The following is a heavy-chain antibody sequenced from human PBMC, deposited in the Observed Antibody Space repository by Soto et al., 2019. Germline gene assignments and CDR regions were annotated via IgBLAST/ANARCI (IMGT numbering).Heavy chain of an antibody. CDR2: IWYDGSNK. D-gene: IGHD6-13*01. J-gene: IGHJ4*02. Sequence: QVQLEESGGGVVQPGRSLRLSCAASGFTFSSYGMHWVRQAPGKGLEWVAVIWYDGSNKYYADSVKGRFTISRDNSKNTLYLQMNSRRAEDTAVYYCARERIAAAGGVPDYWGQGTLVTVSS. CDR1: GFTFSSYG. V-gene: IGHV3-33*01. CDR3: ARERIAAAGGVPDY.